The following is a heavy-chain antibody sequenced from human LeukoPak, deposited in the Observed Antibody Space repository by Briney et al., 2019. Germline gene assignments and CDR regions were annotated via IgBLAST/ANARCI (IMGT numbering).Heavy chain of an antibody. CDR2: INPSGGST. J-gene: IGHJ5*02. Sequence: ASVKVSCKASGYTFTSYYMHWVRQAPGQGLEWMGIINPSGGSTSYAQKFQGRVTMTRDMSTSTVYMELSSPRSEDTAVYYCARGPPIVAPTGWFDPWGQGTLVTVSS. CDR3: ARGPPIVAPTGWFDP. D-gene: IGHD2/OR15-2a*01. CDR1: GYTFTSYY. V-gene: IGHV1-46*01.